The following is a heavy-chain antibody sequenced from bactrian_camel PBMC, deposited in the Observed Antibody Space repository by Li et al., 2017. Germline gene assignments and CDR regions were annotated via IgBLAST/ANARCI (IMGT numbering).Heavy chain of an antibody. D-gene: IGHD1*01. CDR1: AYTPANVR. CDR2: LDSDDST. Sequence: VQLVESGGGSVQPGGSLRLSCAFDAYTPANVRMAWFRQAPGKEREGVATLDSDDSTEYADFVAGRFTISRDSAKNTLYLQMNNLKPEDTAQYTCAVDGASPCGDAWDRAVPFYYRGQGTQVTVS. J-gene: IGHJ4*01. V-gene: IGHV3S53*01. CDR3: AVDGASPCGDAWDRAVPFYY.